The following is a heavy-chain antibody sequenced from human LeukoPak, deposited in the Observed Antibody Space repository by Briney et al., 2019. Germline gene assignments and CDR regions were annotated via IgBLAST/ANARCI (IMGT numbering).Heavy chain of an antibody. CDR1: GGSISSYY. V-gene: IGHV4-4*07. D-gene: IGHD3-22*01. CDR3: ARVPYYYDSSGYYLLDAFDI. J-gene: IGHJ3*02. Sequence: SETLSLTCTVSGGSISSYYWSWIRQPAGKGLEWIGRIYTSGSTNYNPSLKSRVTMSVDTSRNQFSLKLSSVTAADTAVYYCARVPYYYDSSGYYLLDAFDIWGQGTMVTVSS. CDR2: IYTSGST.